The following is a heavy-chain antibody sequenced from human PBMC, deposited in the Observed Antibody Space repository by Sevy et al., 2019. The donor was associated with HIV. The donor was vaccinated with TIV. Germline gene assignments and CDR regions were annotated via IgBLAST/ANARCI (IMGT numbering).Heavy chain of an antibody. CDR1: GFSLNSYW. Sequence: GGSLRLSCAASGFSLNSYWMSWVRQAPGKGLEWVANIKQDGSVTYYVDSVKGRFTISRDNARNFLYLQMNSLKSEDTAVYYCTRNYLLITFGGLIVPGGGHSWGQGTLVTVSS. J-gene: IGHJ4*02. CDR2: IKQDGSVT. CDR3: TRNYLLITFGGLIVPGGGHS. V-gene: IGHV3-7*03. D-gene: IGHD3-16*02.